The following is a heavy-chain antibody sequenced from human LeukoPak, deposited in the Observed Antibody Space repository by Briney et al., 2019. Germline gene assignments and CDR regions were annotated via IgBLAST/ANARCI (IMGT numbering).Heavy chain of an antibody. CDR3: ARSSGWHLLLLDY. V-gene: IGHV4-39*01. Sequence: SETLSLTCTVSGGSISSSSYYWGWIRQPPGKGLEWIGSIYYSGSTYYNPSLKSRVTISVDTSKNQFSLKLNSVTAADTAVYYCARSSGWHLLLLDYWGQGTLVTVSS. J-gene: IGHJ4*02. CDR1: GGSISSSSYY. CDR2: IYYSGST. D-gene: IGHD6-25*01.